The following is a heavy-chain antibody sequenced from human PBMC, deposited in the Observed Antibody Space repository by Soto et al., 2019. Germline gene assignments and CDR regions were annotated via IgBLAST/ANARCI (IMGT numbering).Heavy chain of an antibody. Sequence: QVQLVESGGGVVQPGRSLRLSCAASGFTFSSYGMHWVRQAPGKGLEWVAVISYDGSNKYYADSVKGRFTISRDNSKNTLYLQMNILRAEDTAVYYCAKDMWELLEIGFDYWGQGTLVTVSS. J-gene: IGHJ4*02. CDR3: AKDMWELLEIGFDY. D-gene: IGHD1-26*01. CDR1: GFTFSSYG. V-gene: IGHV3-30*18. CDR2: ISYDGSNK.